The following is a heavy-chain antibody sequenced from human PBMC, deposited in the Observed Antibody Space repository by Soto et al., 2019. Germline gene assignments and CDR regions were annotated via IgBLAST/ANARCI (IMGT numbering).Heavy chain of an antibody. D-gene: IGHD6-13*01. Sequence: SETLSLSCAVYGGSFSGYYWSWIRQPPGKGLEWIGEINHSGSTNYNPSLKSRVTISVDTSKNQFSLKLSSVTAADTAVYYCARLRGQQRSHDAFAIWGQGTMVTVSS. J-gene: IGHJ3*02. CDR1: GGSFSGYY. V-gene: IGHV4-34*01. CDR2: INHSGST. CDR3: ARLRGQQRSHDAFAI.